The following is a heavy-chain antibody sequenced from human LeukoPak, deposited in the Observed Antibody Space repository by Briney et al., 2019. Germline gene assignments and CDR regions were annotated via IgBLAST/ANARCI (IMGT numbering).Heavy chain of an antibody. D-gene: IGHD6-6*01. CDR3: ARGGKKEYSSTSKRDYAFDI. V-gene: IGHV3-21*01. CDR1: GFTFSSYS. J-gene: IGHJ3*02. CDR2: ISSSSSYI. Sequence: PGGSLRLSCAASGFTFSSYSMNWARQAPGKGLEWVSSISSSSSYIYYADSVKGRFTISRDNAKNSLYLQMNSLRAEDTAVYYCARGGKKEYSSTSKRDYAFDIWGQGTMVTVSS.